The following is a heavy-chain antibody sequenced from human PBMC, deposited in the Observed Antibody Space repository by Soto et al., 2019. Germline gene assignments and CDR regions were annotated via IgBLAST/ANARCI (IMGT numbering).Heavy chain of an antibody. Sequence: PSETLSLTCTVSGGSISSSSYYWGWIRQPPGKGLEWIGSIYYSGSTYYNPSLKSRVTISVDTSKNQFSLKLSSVTAADTAVYYCARQIRIAAADIHRTENDYWGQGTLVTVSS. V-gene: IGHV4-39*01. CDR3: ARQIRIAAADIHRTENDY. CDR1: GGSISSSSYY. J-gene: IGHJ4*02. D-gene: IGHD6-13*01. CDR2: IYYSGST.